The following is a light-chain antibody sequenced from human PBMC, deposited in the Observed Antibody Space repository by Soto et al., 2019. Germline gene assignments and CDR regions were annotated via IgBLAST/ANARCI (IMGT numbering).Light chain of an antibody. CDR2: AAS. J-gene: IGKJ4*01. CDR3: QQLSSYPST. CDR1: QGMGSY. V-gene: IGKV1-9*01. Sequence: IQLTQSPSSLYASVGDRVTITCRTSQGMGSYLAWYQQKPGEAPKLPSYAASTLQSGVPTRFSGSGSGTDFALTISSLQAEDCATYYCQQLSSYPSTFGGGTKVESK.